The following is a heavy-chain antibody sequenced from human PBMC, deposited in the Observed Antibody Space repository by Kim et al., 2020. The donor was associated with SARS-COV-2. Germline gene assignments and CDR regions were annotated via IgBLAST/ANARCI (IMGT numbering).Heavy chain of an antibody. J-gene: IGHJ6*01. D-gene: IGHD1-1*01. Sequence: SETLSLTCTVSGGSISSSSYYWGWIRQPPGKGLEWIGSIYYSGSTYYNPSLKSRVTISVDTSKNQFSLKLSSVTAADTAVYYCARLQLGSRDYYYYYGM. CDR3: ARLQLGSRDYYYYYGM. CDR2: IYYSGST. V-gene: IGHV4-39*01. CDR1: GGSISSSSYY.